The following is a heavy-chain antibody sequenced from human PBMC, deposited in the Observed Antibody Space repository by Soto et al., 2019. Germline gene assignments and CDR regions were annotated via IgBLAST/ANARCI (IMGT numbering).Heavy chain of an antibody. CDR2: IYYSGST. CDR3: TRSIQH. Sequence: QVQLQESGPGLVKPSQTLSLTCTVSGASIPSGGYYWGWIRQHPGQGLQWIGYIYYSGSTYYHPSIQSRVTISVDTSKNQVSLKLSSVTAADTAVYYCTRSIQHWGQGTLVTVSS. V-gene: IGHV4-31*03. CDR1: GASIPSGGYY. J-gene: IGHJ1*01.